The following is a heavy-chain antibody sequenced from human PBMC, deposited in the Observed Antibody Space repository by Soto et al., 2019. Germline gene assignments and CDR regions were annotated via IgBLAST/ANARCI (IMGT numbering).Heavy chain of an antibody. CDR1: GGSISSSSYY. D-gene: IGHD2-15*01. J-gene: IGHJ5*02. Sequence: SETLSLTCTVSGGSISSSSYYWGWIRQHPGKGLEWIGYIYYSGSTYYNPSLKSRVTISVDTSKNQFSLKLSSVTAADTAVYYCARDHCSGGSCYSWPPYNWFDPWGQGTLVTVS. CDR2: IYYSGST. CDR3: ARDHCSGGSCYSWPPYNWFDP. V-gene: IGHV4-31*03.